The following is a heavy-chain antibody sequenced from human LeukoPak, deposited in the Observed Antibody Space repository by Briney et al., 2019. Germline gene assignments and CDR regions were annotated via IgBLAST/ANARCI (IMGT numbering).Heavy chain of an antibody. D-gene: IGHD6-13*01. CDR2: IIPIFGTA. CDR1: GYTFTSYY. CDR3: ASLTGYSSSWYRGFDP. Sequence: ASVKVSCKASGYTFTSYYMHWVRQAPGQGLEWMGGIIPIFGTANYAQKFQGRVTITADESTSTAYMELSSLRSEDTAVYYCASLTGYSSSWYRGFDPWGQGTLVTVSS. J-gene: IGHJ5*02. V-gene: IGHV1-69*13.